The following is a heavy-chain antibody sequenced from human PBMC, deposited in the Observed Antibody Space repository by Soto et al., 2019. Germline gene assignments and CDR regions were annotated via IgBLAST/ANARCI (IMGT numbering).Heavy chain of an antibody. J-gene: IGHJ4*02. Sequence: SVKVSCKASGGTFSSYAISWVRQAPGQGLEWMGGIIPIFGTANYAQKFQGRVTITADKSTSTAYMELSSLRSEDTAVYYCATQRGLLWFGELFFDYWGQGTLVTVSS. CDR3: ATQRGLLWFGELFFDY. CDR2: IIPIFGTA. V-gene: IGHV1-69*06. CDR1: GGTFSSYA. D-gene: IGHD3-10*01.